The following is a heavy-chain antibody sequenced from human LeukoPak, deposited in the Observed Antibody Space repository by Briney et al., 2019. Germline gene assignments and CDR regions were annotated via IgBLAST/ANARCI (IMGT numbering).Heavy chain of an antibody. J-gene: IGHJ4*02. CDR2: INTGNGNT. CDR3: AYCSSWSNFDY. CDR1: GYTFTSYA. D-gene: IGHD6-13*01. Sequence: ASVKVSCKASGYTFTSYAKHWVRQAPGQRLEWMGWINTGNGNTKYSQMFQGRVTITRDTSASTAYMELSSLRSEDTAVYYCAYCSSWSNFDYWGQGTLVTVSS. V-gene: IGHV1-3*04.